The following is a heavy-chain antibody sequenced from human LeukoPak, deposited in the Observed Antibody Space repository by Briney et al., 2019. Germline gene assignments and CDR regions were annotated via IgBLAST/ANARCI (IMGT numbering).Heavy chain of an antibody. V-gene: IGHV3-74*01. J-gene: IGHJ6*03. CDR2: INRDGSST. CDR1: GVIFSNYW. CDR3: ARVADQLIVVVVADYYYYYMDV. Sequence: GGSLRLSCAASGVIFSNYWMHWVRQAPGKGLVWVSRINRDGSSTSYADSVKGRFTISRDNAKNTLYLQMNSLRAEDTAVYYCARVADQLIVVVVADYYYYYMDVWGKGTTVTISS. D-gene: IGHD2-15*01.